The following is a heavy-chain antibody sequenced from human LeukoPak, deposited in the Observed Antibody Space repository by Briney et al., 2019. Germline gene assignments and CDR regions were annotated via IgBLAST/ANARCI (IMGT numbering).Heavy chain of an antibody. J-gene: IGHJ4*02. CDR3: APSPSYSGYG. D-gene: IGHD5-12*01. Sequence: SVTLSCKASGGTFSSYAISWVRQAPGQGLEWMGRIIPILGIENYAQKFQGRVTITADKSTSTAYMELSSLRSENTAVYYCAPSPSYSGYGWGQGTLVTVSS. V-gene: IGHV1-69*04. CDR1: GGTFSSYA. CDR2: IIPILGIE.